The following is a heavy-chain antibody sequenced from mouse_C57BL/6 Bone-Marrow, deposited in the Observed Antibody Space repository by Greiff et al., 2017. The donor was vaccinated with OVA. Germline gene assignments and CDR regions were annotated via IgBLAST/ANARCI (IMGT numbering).Heavy chain of an antibody. V-gene: IGHV10-3*01. CDR1: GFTFNTYA. D-gene: IGHD4-1*01. CDR2: IRRKSSNYAT. Sequence: EVKLVESGGGLVQPKGSLKLSCAASGFTFNTYAMHWVRQAPGKGLEWVARIRRKSSNYATYYADSGKARFTISRDDSQSMLYLHMNNLKTEDAAMDYCVRANWWYYFDYWGQGTTLTVSS. CDR3: VRANWWYYFDY. J-gene: IGHJ2*01.